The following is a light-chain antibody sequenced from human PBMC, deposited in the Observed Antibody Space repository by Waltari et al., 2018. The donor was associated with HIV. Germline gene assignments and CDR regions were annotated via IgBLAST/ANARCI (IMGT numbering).Light chain of an antibody. CDR2: YNA. CDR1: NIGGKS. V-gene: IGLV3-21*04. J-gene: IGLJ3*02. CDR3: QVWDSSNDHVL. Sequence: SYVLTQPRSVSVAPGAAATIPCGGWNIGGKSVSLYKQQAGQAPGLVIRYNADRPSGVPDRFSGSNSGHTATLTITRVEAGDEADYYCQVWDSSNDHVLFGGGTELTVL.